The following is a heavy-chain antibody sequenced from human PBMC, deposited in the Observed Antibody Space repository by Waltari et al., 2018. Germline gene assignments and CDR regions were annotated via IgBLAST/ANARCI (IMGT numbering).Heavy chain of an antibody. CDR1: GGSISSYS. D-gene: IGHD6-13*01. J-gene: IGHJ2*01. CDR2: IYTSGST. Sequence: QVQLQESGPGLVKPSETLSLTCTVSGGSISSYSWSWIRQPAGKGLEWIGRIYTSGSTNDNPSRKSRVTMSGDTSKNQFSLKLSSVTAADTAVYYCARERDWDIAAAGTGYFDLWGRGTLVTVSS. V-gene: IGHV4-4*07. CDR3: ARERDWDIAAAGTGYFDL.